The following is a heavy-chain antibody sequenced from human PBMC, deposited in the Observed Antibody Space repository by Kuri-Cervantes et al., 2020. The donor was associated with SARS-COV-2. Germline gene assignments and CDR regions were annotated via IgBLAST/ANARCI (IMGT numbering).Heavy chain of an antibody. J-gene: IGHJ5*02. CDR1: GGSISSYY. Sequence: SETLSLTCTVSGGSISSYYWSWIRQPPGKGLEWIGYIYYSGSTNYNPSLKSRVTISVDTSKNQFSLKLSSVTAADTAVYYCARQMMSSITIFGVVITKNWFVPWGQGTLVTVSS. CDR2: IYYSGST. CDR3: ARQMMSSITIFGVVITKNWFVP. D-gene: IGHD3-3*01. V-gene: IGHV4-59*08.